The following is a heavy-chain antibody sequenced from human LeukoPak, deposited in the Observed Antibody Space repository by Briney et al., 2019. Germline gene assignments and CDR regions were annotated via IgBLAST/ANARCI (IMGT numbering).Heavy chain of an antibody. CDR2: IYYSGST. CDR1: GGSISSYY. V-gene: IGHV4-59*01. Sequence: PSETLSLTCTVSGGSISSYYWSWIRQPPGKGLEWIGYIYYSGSTNYKPSLKSRVTISLDTSKNQFSLKLSSVTAADAAVYYCARAGYSYGTGYYFDYWGQGALVTVSS. D-gene: IGHD5-18*01. CDR3: ARAGYSYGTGYYFDY. J-gene: IGHJ4*02.